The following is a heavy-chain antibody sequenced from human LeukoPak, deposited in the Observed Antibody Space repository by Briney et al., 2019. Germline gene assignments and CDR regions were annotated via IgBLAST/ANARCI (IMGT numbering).Heavy chain of an antibody. J-gene: IGHJ4*02. CDR1: GFTFSNYW. V-gene: IGHV3-74*01. D-gene: IGHD1-20*01. CDR3: ATYNWEYEADY. Sequence: GGSLRLSCAASGFTFSNYWIYWVRQVPGKGLVWVSRISPDGKDTSHADSAKGRFTISRDNAKNTLYLQMNSLRAEDTAVYYCATYNWEYEADYWGQGTLVTVSS. CDR2: ISPDGKDT.